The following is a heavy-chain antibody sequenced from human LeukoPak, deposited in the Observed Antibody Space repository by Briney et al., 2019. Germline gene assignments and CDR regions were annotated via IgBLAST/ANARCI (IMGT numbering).Heavy chain of an antibody. V-gene: IGHV4-38-2*02. Sequence: PSETLSLTCTVSGYSISSGSYWGRIRQPPGKGLEWIGSIYHSGSTYYNPSLKSRVTISVDTSKNQFSLKLSSVTAADTAVYYCARIVVPAAILNWFDPWGQGTLVTVSS. J-gene: IGHJ5*02. D-gene: IGHD2-2*02. CDR1: GYSISSGSY. CDR2: IYHSGST. CDR3: ARIVVPAAILNWFDP.